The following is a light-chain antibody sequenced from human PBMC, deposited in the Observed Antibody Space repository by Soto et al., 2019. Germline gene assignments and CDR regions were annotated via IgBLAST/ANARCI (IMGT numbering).Light chain of an antibody. J-gene: IGKJ2*01. CDR3: KQYYLPPRT. CDR2: VAS. V-gene: IGKV3-20*01. Sequence: DIVLTQSPGTLSLSPGERATLSCRASPSVTSNYLAWYQQKPGQAPRLIIYVASNRATGIPDRVSGSGFGADFHLTIRRLEPEDFAVYFCKQYYLPPRTFRQGTKLEIK. CDR1: PSVTSNY.